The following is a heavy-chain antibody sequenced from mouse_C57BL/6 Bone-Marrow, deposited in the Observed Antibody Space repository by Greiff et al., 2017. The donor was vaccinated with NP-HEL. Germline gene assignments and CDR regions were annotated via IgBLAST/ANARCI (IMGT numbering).Heavy chain of an antibody. J-gene: IGHJ1*03. Sequence: EVMLVESGGGLVKPGGSLKLSCAASGFTFSDYGMHWVRQAPEKGLEWVAYISSGSSTISYADTVKGRFTISRDNAKNTLFLQMTSLRSEDTAMYYCLYYDSDWYFDVWGTGTTVTVSS. V-gene: IGHV5-17*01. CDR2: ISSGSSTI. CDR1: GFTFSDYG. D-gene: IGHD2-4*01. CDR3: LYYDSDWYFDV.